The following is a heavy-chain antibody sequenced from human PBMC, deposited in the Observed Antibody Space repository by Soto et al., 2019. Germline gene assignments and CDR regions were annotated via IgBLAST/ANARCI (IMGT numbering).Heavy chain of an antibody. CDR3: ARRKVNLYYYYYYMVV. J-gene: IGHJ6*03. Sequence: EVQLVESGGGLVQPGGSLRLSCAASGFTVSSNYMSWVRQAPGKGLEWVSVIYSGGSTYYADSVKGRFTISRDNSKNTLYLQMNSLRAEDTAVYYCARRKVNLYYYYYYMVVWGKGTTVTVSS. D-gene: IGHD2-21*01. CDR2: IYSGGST. CDR1: GFTVSSNY. V-gene: IGHV3-66*01.